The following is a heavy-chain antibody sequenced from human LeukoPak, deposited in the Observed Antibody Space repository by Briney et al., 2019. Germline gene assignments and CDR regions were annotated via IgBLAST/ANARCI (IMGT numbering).Heavy chain of an antibody. Sequence: ASVKVSCKASGYTFTCYYMHWVRQAPGQGGEWMGWINPNSGGTNYAQKFQGRVTMTRDTSISTAYMELSRLRSDATAVYYCARKLAHYRSGSYSVFDYWGQGTLVTVSS. CDR3: ARKLAHYRSGSYSVFDY. V-gene: IGHV1-2*02. J-gene: IGHJ4*02. D-gene: IGHD3-10*01. CDR1: GYTFTCYY. CDR2: INPNSGGT.